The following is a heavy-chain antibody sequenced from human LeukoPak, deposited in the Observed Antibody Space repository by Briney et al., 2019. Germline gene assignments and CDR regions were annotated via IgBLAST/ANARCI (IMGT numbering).Heavy chain of an antibody. CDR2: IYTSGST. Sequence: SETLSLTCTVSGGSISSYYWSWIRQPAGKGLEWIGRIYTSGSTNYNPSLKSRVTMSVDTSKSQFSLKLSSVTAADTAVYYCAARGLYYGMDVWGQGTTVTVSS. V-gene: IGHV4-4*07. CDR1: GGSISSYY. J-gene: IGHJ6*02. CDR3: AARGLYYGMDV. D-gene: IGHD5-12*01.